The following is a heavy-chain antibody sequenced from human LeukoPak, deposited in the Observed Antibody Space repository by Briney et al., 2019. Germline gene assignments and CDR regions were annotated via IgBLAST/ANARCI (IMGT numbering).Heavy chain of an antibody. CDR1: GGTFSSYA. CDR3: ARVTAAGTVYYYYMDV. V-gene: IGHV1-69*05. CDR2: IIPIFGTA. D-gene: IGHD6-13*01. Sequence: SVKVSCKASGGTFSSYAISWVRQAPGQGLEWMGGIIPIFGTANYAQKFQGRVTVTTDESTSTAYMELSSLRSEDTAVYYCARVTAAGTVYYYYMDVWGKGPTVTVPS. J-gene: IGHJ6*03.